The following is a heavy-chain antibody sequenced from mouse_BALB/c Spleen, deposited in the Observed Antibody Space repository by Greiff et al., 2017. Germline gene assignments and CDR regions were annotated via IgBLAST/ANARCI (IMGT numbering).Heavy chain of an antibody. CDR1: GFTFSSYT. D-gene: IGHD3-1*01. J-gene: IGHJ3*01. CDR2: ISNGGGST. V-gene: IGHV5-12-2*01. Sequence: EVQGVESGGGLVQPGGSLKLSCAASGFTFSSYTMSWVRQTPEKRLEWVAYISNGGGSTYYPDTVKGRFTISRDNAKNTLYLQMSSLKSEDTAMYYCARHEEPGLRPWFAYWGQGTLVTVSA. CDR3: ARHEEPGLRPWFAY.